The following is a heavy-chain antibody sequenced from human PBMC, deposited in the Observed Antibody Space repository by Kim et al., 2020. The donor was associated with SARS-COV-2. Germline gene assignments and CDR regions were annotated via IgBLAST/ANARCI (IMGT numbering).Heavy chain of an antibody. V-gene: IGHV4-39*01. CDR2: IYYSGST. CDR3: ARPLYYYDSSGYLGGNWFDP. J-gene: IGHJ5*02. D-gene: IGHD3-22*01. CDR1: GGSISSSSYY. Sequence: SETLSLTCTVSGGSISSSSYYWGWIRQPPGKGLEWIGSIYYSGSTYYNPSLKSRVTISVDTSKNQFSLKLSSVTAADTAVYYCARPLYYYDSSGYLGGNWFDPWGQGTLVTVSS.